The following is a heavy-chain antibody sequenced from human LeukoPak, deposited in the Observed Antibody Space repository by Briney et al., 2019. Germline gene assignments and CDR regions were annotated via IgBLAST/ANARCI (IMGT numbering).Heavy chain of an antibody. D-gene: IGHD3-16*01. CDR2: IRGDAVTT. CDR1: GFTLSSYS. Sequence: PGGSLRLSCAASGFTLSSYSMNWVRQAPGKGLEWVSGIRGDAVTTYYADSVKGRFTISRDNSKNTMYLQMSSLRVEDTAVYFCAKDDAWGRYKDWGQGTLITVSS. V-gene: IGHV3-23*01. J-gene: IGHJ1*01. CDR3: AKDDAWGRYKD.